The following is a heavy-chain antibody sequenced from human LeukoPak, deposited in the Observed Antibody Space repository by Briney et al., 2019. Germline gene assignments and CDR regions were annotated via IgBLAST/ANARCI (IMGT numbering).Heavy chain of an antibody. Sequence: QPGGSLRLSCAASGFTFDDYGMSWVRQAPGKGLEWVSGINWNGGSTGYADSVKGRFTISRDNAKNSLYLQMNSLRAEDTAVYYCAKGLREYSYGSPSYYYYGMDVWGQGTTVTVSS. J-gene: IGHJ6*02. CDR3: AKGLREYSYGSPSYYYYGMDV. V-gene: IGHV3-20*04. D-gene: IGHD5-18*01. CDR1: GFTFDDYG. CDR2: INWNGGST.